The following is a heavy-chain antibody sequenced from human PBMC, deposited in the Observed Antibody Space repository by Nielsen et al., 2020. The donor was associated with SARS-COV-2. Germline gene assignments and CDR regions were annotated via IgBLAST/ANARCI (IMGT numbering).Heavy chain of an antibody. J-gene: IGHJ3*02. D-gene: IGHD3-22*01. Sequence: GESLKISCAASGFPFTSYPIHWVRQAPGKGLEWVSVIYSGGSTYYADSVKGRFTISRDNSKNTLYLQMNSLRAEDTAVYYCASEDYDSSGGAFDIWGQGTMVTVSS. CDR2: IYSGGST. CDR3: ASEDYDSSGGAFDI. V-gene: IGHV3-53*01. CDR1: GFPFTSYP.